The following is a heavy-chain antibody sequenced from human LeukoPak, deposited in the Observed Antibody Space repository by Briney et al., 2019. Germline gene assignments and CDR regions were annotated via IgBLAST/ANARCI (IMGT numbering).Heavy chain of an antibody. V-gene: IGHV3-30*04. J-gene: IGHJ4*02. Sequence: GGSLRLSCAASGFTFSSYAMHWVRQAPGKGLEWVAVISYDGSNKYYADSVKGRFTISRDNSKNTLYLQMNSLRAEDTAVYYCARDRAGYFDYWGQGTLVTVSS. CDR1: GFTFSSYA. CDR3: ARDRAGYFDY. CDR2: ISYDGSNK. D-gene: IGHD6-19*01.